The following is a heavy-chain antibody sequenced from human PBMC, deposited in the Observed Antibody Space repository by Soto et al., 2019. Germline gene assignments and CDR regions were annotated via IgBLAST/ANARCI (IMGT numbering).Heavy chain of an antibody. CDR1: GLTFSNYA. D-gene: IGHD5-12*01. CDR3: AKAPGVLDGYNADCYGMDV. J-gene: IGHJ6*02. Sequence: EVHLLESGGDLVQPGGSLRLSCTASGLTFSNYAMSWVRQAPGKGLEWVSAIGGSGTGGRTYYADSVKGRFTISRVNSKNTVYRQMNSLSSDETAVYYCAKAPGVLDGYNADCYGMDVWGQGTTVTVSS. V-gene: IGHV3-23*01. CDR2: IGGSGTGGRT.